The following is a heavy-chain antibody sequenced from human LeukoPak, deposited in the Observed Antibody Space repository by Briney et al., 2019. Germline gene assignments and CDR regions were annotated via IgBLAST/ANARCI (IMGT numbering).Heavy chain of an antibody. CDR2: ISYDGSNK. V-gene: IGHV3-30-3*01. J-gene: IGHJ6*03. Sequence: QSGGSLRLSCAASGFTFSSYAMHWVRQAPGKGLEWVAVISYDGSNKYYADSVKGRFTISRDNSKNTLYLQMNSLRAEDTAVYYCARDQFSYSSGWYVGDYYYYMDVWGKGTTVTVFS. CDR3: ARDQFSYSSGWYVGDYYYYMDV. D-gene: IGHD6-19*01. CDR1: GFTFSSYA.